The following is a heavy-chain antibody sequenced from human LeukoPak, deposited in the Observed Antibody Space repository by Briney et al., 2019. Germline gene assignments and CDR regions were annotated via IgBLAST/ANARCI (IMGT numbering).Heavy chain of an antibody. CDR1: GFTFSSYG. CDR2: ISWNSGSI. V-gene: IGHV3-9*03. D-gene: IGHD5-24*01. Sequence: GGSLRLSCAASGFTFSSYGMHWVRQAPGKGLEWVSGISWNSGSIGYADSVKGRFTISRDNAKNSLYLQMNSLRAEDMVLYYCAKDINGYYRTPHAFDIWGQGTMVTVSS. CDR3: AKDINGYYRTPHAFDI. J-gene: IGHJ3*02.